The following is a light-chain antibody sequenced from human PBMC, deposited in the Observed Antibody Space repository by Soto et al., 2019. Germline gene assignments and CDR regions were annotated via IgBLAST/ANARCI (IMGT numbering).Light chain of an antibody. CDR2: GAS. Sequence: EIVLTQSPGTLSLSPGERATLSCRASQSVSSSYLAWYQQKPGQAPRLLIYGASSRATGIPDRFSVSGSGTDFTLTISRLEPEDFVVYYCQHYDSSPLTFGGGTKVEIK. CDR1: QSVSSSY. V-gene: IGKV3-20*01. J-gene: IGKJ4*01. CDR3: QHYDSSPLT.